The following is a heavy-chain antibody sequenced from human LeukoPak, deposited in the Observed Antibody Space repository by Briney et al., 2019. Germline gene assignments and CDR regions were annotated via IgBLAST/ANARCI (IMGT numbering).Heavy chain of an antibody. CDR3: ARGMSSALWFGEFDY. V-gene: IGHV3-64*01. CDR2: ISSNGFST. Sequence: PGRSLRLSCAASGFIFSNYAMHWVRQAPGKGLEYVSSISSNGFSTYYANSLKGRFAISRDNSKNTLYLQMGGLRAEDMAVYYCARGMSSALWFGEFDYWGQGTLVTVSS. J-gene: IGHJ4*02. D-gene: IGHD3-10*01. CDR1: GFIFSNYA.